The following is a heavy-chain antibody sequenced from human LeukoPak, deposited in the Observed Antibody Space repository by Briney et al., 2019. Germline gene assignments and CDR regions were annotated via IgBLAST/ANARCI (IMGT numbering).Heavy chain of an antibody. CDR3: ARGPKYIATTAGPNSFDY. CDR1: GFTFSTYS. Sequence: GGSLRLSCAASGFTFSTYSMNWVRQAPGKGLEWVSSISSGSTYKYYADSVKGRFTISRDNTKSSLYLQMNSLRAEDTAVYYCARGPKYIATTAGPNSFDYWGQGTLVTVSS. V-gene: IGHV3-21*01. J-gene: IGHJ4*02. D-gene: IGHD6-13*01. CDR2: ISSGSTYK.